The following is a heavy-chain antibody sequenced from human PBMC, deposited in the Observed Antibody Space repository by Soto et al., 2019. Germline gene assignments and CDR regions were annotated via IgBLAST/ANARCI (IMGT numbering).Heavy chain of an antibody. CDR2: IKEDGSEK. CDR1: GFNLRSYW. J-gene: IGHJ4*02. CDR3: ARPPGAETSC. Sequence: EVQLVESGGGLVQPGGSLRLSCVVSGFNLRSYWMSWVRQAPGKGLEWVANIKEDGSEKYYVDSVKGRFTISRDNAKNSVYLQMNSLRDEDTAVYYCARPPGAETSCWGQGTLVTVSS. D-gene: IGHD4-17*01. V-gene: IGHV3-7*01.